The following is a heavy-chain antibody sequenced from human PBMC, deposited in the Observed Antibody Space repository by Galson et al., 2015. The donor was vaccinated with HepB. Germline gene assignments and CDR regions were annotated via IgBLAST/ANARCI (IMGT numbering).Heavy chain of an antibody. J-gene: IGHJ6*02. Sequence: SLRLSCAASGFTFSSYGMHWVRQAPGKGLEWVAVISYDGSNKYYADSVKGRFTISRDNSKNTLYLQMNSLRAEDTAVYYCAKESVTTYYYYGMDVWGQGTTVTVSS. CDR1: GFTFSSYG. CDR2: ISYDGSNK. D-gene: IGHD4-11*01. CDR3: AKESVTTYYYYGMDV. V-gene: IGHV3-30*18.